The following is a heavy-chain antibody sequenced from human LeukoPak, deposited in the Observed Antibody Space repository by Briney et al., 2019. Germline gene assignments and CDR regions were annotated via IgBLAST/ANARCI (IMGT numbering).Heavy chain of an antibody. V-gene: IGHV4-61*02. CDR1: GGSISSGNYY. J-gene: IGHJ4*02. CDR2: IYTSGST. CDR3: ANGYSTHYFDY. Sequence: PSETLSLTCTVSGGSISSGNYYWSWIRRPAGKGLEWIGRIYTSGSTNYNPSLKSRVTISIDTSKNQFSLKLSSVTAADTAVYYCANGYSTHYFDYWGQGTLVTVSP. D-gene: IGHD6-13*01.